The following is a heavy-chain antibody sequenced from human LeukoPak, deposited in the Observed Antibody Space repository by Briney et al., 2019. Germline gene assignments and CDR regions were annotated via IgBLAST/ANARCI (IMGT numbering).Heavy chain of an antibody. D-gene: IGHD3-10*01. CDR1: GFTFSSYE. CDR3: ARGGFVFDI. J-gene: IGHJ3*02. CDR2: ITTTDTTK. Sequence: QPGGSLRLSCAASGFTFSSYEMDSVRQGPGKGLEWISYITTTDTTKYYTDSVKGRFTISRDNAKNSLYLQMHSLRAEDTAVYYCARGGFVFDIWGQGTVVTVSS. V-gene: IGHV3-48*03.